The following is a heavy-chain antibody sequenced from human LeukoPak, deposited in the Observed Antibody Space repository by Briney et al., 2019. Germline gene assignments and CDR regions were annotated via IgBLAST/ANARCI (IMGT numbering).Heavy chain of an antibody. CDR1: GFSVRDFW. V-gene: IGHV3-7*01. J-gene: IGHJ4*02. D-gene: IGHD4-23*01. CDR3: VRGGWELDY. CDR2: IKEDRTAD. Sequence: GGSLRLSCAASGFSVRDFWMAWVRQAPGKGLEWVAHIKEDRTADYYVDSVKGRFTISKDDGKNSLHLQMNSLRVEDTAVYCCVRGGWELDYWGQGTLVTVPS.